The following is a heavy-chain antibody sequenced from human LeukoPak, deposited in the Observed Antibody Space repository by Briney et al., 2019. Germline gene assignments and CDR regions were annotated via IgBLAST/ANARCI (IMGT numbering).Heavy chain of an antibody. Sequence: SVKVSCKASGGTFSSYAISWVRQAPGQGLEWMGGIIPIFGTANYAQKFQGRVTITADESTSTAYMELSSLRSEDTAVYYCARGCGGGDCYDYWGQGTLITVSS. CDR2: IIPIFGTA. CDR1: GGTFSSYA. V-gene: IGHV1-69*13. CDR3: ARGCGGGDCYDY. D-gene: IGHD2-21*01. J-gene: IGHJ4*02.